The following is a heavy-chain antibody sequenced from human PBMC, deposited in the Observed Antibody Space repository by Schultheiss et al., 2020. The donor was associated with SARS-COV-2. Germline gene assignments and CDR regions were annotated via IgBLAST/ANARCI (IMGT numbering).Heavy chain of an antibody. J-gene: IGHJ6*02. CDR3: ASLDDYGDQAYYYYGMDV. CDR1: GFTFSSYS. V-gene: IGHV3-21*05. D-gene: IGHD4-17*01. CDR2: ISSSSSYI. Sequence: GGSLRLSCAASGFTFSSYSMNWVRQAPGKGLEWVSDISSSSSYIYYADSVKGRFTISRDNAKNSLYLQMNSLRAEDTAVYYCASLDDYGDQAYYYYGMDVWGQGTTVTVSS.